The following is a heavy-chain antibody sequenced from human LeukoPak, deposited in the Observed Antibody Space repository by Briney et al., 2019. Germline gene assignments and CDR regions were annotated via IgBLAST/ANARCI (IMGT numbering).Heavy chain of an antibody. CDR2: INAYNGNT. V-gene: IGHV1-18*01. CDR1: GYTFSSYD. CDR3: ARRQGTTLNFDY. J-gene: IGHJ4*02. D-gene: IGHD1-1*01. Sequence: SATVFSKTSGYTFSSYDFSRVRQATAQGLESMGWINAYNGNTKYAQNLQGRVTMTTDTSTSTAYMELRSLRSDDTAVYYCARRQGTTLNFDYWGEGTLVTVSS.